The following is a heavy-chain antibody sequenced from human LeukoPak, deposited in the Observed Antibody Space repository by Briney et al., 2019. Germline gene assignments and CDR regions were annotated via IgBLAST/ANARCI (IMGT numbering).Heavy chain of an antibody. CDR1: GFTFSSYA. Sequence: GGSLRLSCAASGFTFSSYAMSWVRQAPGKGLEWVSAISGSGGSTYYADSVKGRFTISRDNSKNTLYLQMNSLRAEDTAVYYCAKTPEYCSGGSCYSFDYWGQGTLVTVSS. J-gene: IGHJ4*02. D-gene: IGHD2-15*01. V-gene: IGHV3-23*01. CDR3: AKTPEYCSGGSCYSFDY. CDR2: ISGSGGST.